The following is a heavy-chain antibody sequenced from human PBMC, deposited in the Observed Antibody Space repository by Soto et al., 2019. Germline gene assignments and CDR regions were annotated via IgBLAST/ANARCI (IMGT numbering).Heavy chain of an antibody. D-gene: IGHD1-7*01. Sequence: LRLYCAGFGFSCSSYGMHWVRQEPGKGLEWVAVISYDGSNKYYADSVKGRFTISRDNSKNTLYLQMNSLRAEDTAVYYCAKGFFYWHYAPDYYDYRL. CDR1: GFSCSSYG. J-gene: IGHJ6*01. CDR2: ISYDGSNK. CDR3: AKGFFYWHYAPDYYDYRL. V-gene: IGHV3-30*18.